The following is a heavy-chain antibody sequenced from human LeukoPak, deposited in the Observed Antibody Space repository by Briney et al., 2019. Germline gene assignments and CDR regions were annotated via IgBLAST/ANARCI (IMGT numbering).Heavy chain of an antibody. CDR1: NYTFTSFG. Sequence: ASVKVSCKASNYTFTSFGISWVRQAPGQGPEYMGWISTDSGNTNYVQKLQGRVTMTTDTSTSTAYMELRSLTSDDTAVYYCARRSGTFTDFDYWGQGTLVTVSS. CDR3: ARRSGTFTDFDY. J-gene: IGHJ4*02. CDR2: ISTDSGNT. V-gene: IGHV1-18*01. D-gene: IGHD1-26*01.